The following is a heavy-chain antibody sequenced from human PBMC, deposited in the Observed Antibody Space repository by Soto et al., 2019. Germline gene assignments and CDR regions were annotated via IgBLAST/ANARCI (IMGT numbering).Heavy chain of an antibody. V-gene: IGHV1-69*01. J-gene: IGHJ6*02. CDR1: GGTFSSYA. D-gene: IGHD6-6*01. CDR2: IIPIFGTA. CDR3: ATPPRMVAARPYYYYGMDV. Sequence: QVQLVQSGAEVKKPGSSVKVSCKASGGTFSSYAISWVRQAPGQGLEWMGGIIPIFGTANYAQKFQGRVTITADESTSTAYMELSSLRSEDTAVYYCATPPRMVAARPYYYYGMDVWGQGTTVTVSS.